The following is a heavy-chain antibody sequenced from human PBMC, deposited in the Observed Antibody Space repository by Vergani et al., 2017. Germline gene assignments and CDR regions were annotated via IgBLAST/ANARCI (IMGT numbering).Heavy chain of an antibody. D-gene: IGHD5-12*01. CDR3: AKANPRNSGYDYLYYYHAMDV. Sequence: EVQLVESGGGVVRPGGSLRLSCAASGFTFSSYSMNWVRQAPGKGLEWVSGISGSGGSTYYAGSVKGRFTISRDSSKNTLYLQMNSLSAGDTAVYYCAKANPRNSGYDYLYYYHAMDVWGQGTTVTVSS. CDR2: ISGSGGST. CDR1: GFTFSSYS. J-gene: IGHJ6*02. V-gene: IGHV3-23*04.